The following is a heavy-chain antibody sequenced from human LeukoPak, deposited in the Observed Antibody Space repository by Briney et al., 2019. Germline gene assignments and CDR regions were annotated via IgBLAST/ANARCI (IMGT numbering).Heavy chain of an antibody. CDR3: VRGRSGAGSEYYFDY. Sequence: HGGSLRLSCAASGFTFTNYAMSWVRQAPGKGLEWVSAITGGDNTYYADSVKGRFTISRDNAKSSLYLQLNSLRAEDTAVYYCVRGRSGAGSEYYFDYWGQGTLVTVSS. D-gene: IGHD3-3*01. CDR1: GFTFTNYA. V-gene: IGHV3-23*01. J-gene: IGHJ4*02. CDR2: ITGGDNT.